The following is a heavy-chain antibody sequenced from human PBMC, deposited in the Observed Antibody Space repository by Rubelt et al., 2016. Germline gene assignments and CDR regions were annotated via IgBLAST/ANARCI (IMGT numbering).Heavy chain of an antibody. J-gene: IGHJ4*02. CDR3: ARDPEGRDGYNLPPDY. D-gene: IGHD5-24*01. CDR1: GYTFTNYY. Sequence: QVQLVQSGAEVKKPGASVKVSCKASGYTFTNYYMNWVRQAPGQGLEWMGIINPSGGSTKYAQKFQGRVTMTRDTSTSTAYMELRGLRSDDTAVYYCARDPEGRDGYNLPPDYWGQGTLVTVSS. CDR2: INPSGGST. V-gene: IGHV1-46*01.